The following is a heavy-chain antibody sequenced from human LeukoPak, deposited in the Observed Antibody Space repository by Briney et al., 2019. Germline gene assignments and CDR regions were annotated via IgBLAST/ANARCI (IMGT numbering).Heavy chain of an antibody. CDR3: ARDTDYGGNPFDY. V-gene: IGHV3-7*01. CDR1: GFTFSSYW. CDR2: IKQDGSEK. D-gene: IGHD4-23*01. Sequence: AGGSLRLSCAASGFTFSSYWMSWVRQAPGKGLEWVANIKQDGSEKYYVDSVKGRFTISRDNAKNSLYLQMNSLRAEDTAVYYCARDTDYGGNPFDYWGQGTLVTVSS. J-gene: IGHJ4*02.